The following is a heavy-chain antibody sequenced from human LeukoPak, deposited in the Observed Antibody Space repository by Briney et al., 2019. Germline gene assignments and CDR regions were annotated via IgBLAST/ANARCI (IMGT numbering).Heavy chain of an antibody. D-gene: IGHD1-26*01. CDR1: GFTFSRTW. CDR2: INSDGTST. CDR3: ARDNYYSIDY. V-gene: IGHV3-74*01. J-gene: IGHJ4*02. Sequence: GGSLRLSCGASGFTFSRTWMHWVRQAPGKGLVCVSRINSDGTSTVYADSVKGRFTISRDNAKNTVYLQMSGLGVDDTAVYYCARDNYYSIDYWGQGTLITVSS.